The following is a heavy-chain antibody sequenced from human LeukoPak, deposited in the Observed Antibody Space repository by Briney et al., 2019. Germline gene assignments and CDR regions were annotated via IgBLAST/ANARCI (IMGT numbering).Heavy chain of an antibody. V-gene: IGHV1-18*01. Sequence: ASVKVSCKASGYTFTSYGISWVRQAPGQGLEWMGWISAYNGNTNYAQKLQGRVTMTTDTSTSTAYMELRSLRSDDTAVYYCARDRSLELLWFGEASDYRGQGTLVTVSS. J-gene: IGHJ4*02. CDR3: ARDRSLELLWFGEASDY. D-gene: IGHD3-10*01. CDR2: ISAYNGNT. CDR1: GYTFTSYG.